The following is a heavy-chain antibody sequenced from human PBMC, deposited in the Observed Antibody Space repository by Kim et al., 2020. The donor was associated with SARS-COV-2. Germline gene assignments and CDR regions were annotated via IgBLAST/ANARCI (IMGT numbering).Heavy chain of an antibody. CDR1: GFTFSRYW. CDR3: AREYCSDTTCNNHDAFDL. CDR2: INGAGSSL. J-gene: IGHJ3*01. Sequence: GGSLRLSCAASGFTFSRYWMHWVRQVPGKGLVWVSRINGAGSSLGYADSVRGRFTISRDNALNTLYLQMNSLRAEDTAVYYCAREYCSDTTCNNHDAFDLCGQGTMVTVSS. V-gene: IGHV3-74*01. D-gene: IGHD2-2*01.